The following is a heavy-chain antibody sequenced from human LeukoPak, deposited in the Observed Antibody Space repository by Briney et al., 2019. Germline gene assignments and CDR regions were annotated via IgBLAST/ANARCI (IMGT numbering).Heavy chain of an antibody. CDR3: ARERGAYYYDSSGYYSALDY. CDR1: GYTFTSYD. CDR2: MNPNSGNT. D-gene: IGHD3-22*01. Sequence: GASVKVSCKASGYTFTSYDINWVRQATGQGLEWMGWMNPNSGNTGYAQKFQGRVTMTRDMSTSTVYMELSSLRSEDTAVYYCARERGAYYYDSSGYYSALDYWGQGTLVTVSS. V-gene: IGHV1-8*02. J-gene: IGHJ4*02.